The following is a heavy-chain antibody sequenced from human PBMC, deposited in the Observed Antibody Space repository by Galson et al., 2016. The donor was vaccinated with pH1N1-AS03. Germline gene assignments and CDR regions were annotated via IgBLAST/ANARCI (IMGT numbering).Heavy chain of an antibody. Sequence: PALVKPTQTLTLTCTFSGFSLSTGGVHVAWIRQPPGKALEWLALIFRDGETRYRPSLRSRLTVTKDTSKNQVVLTMTNMDPVDTATYYCARSTHVNEGLDFWGQGTLVTVSS. CDR3: ARSTHVNEGLDF. CDR2: IFRDGET. J-gene: IGHJ4*02. CDR1: GFSLSTGGVH. V-gene: IGHV2-5*02. D-gene: IGHD2-8*01.